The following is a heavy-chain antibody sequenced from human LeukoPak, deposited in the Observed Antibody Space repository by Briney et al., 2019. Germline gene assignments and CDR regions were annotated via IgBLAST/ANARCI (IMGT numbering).Heavy chain of an antibody. J-gene: IGHJ4*02. D-gene: IGHD1-26*01. CDR3: ARGLSGSSADY. CDR1: GGSLGGYY. Sequence: SETLSLICTVSGGSLGGYYWTWIRQPAGKGLEWIGRIYTSGSTNYNPSLKSRVTMSIDTSKNQFSLKLNSVTAADTAVYYCARGLSGSSADYWGQGTLVTVSS. CDR2: IYTSGST. V-gene: IGHV4-4*07.